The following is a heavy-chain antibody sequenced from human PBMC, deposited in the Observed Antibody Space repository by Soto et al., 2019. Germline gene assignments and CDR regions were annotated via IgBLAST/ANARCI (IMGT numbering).Heavy chain of an antibody. D-gene: IGHD3-9*01. V-gene: IGHV1-2*02. CDR3: ARPPGYISDWYYFDL. CDR1: GYTFIKYY. Sequence: ASVKVSCKASGYTFIKYYMNWGSQAPGQGFEWMGRISAKSGGTNYAQTLQGRVSMTWDTSLKKAYRELSRLMSEDTAVYYCARPPGYISDWYYFDLWGQGTQVTVSS. J-gene: IGHJ4*02. CDR2: ISAKSGGT.